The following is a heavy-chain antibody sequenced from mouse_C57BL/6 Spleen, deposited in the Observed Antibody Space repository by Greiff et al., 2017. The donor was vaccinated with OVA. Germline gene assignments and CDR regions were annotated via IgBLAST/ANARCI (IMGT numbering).Heavy chain of an antibody. CDR2: IRNKANGYTT. J-gene: IGHJ4*01. D-gene: IGHD1-1*01. Sequence: EVQLVESGGGLVQPGGSLSLSCAASGFTFTDYYMSWVRQPPGKALEWLGFIRNKANGYTTEYSASVKGRFTISRDNSQSILYLQMNALRAEDSGTYDCARYPLVLRSSWAMDDWGQGTSVTVSS. CDR3: ARYPLVLRSSWAMDD. V-gene: IGHV7-3*01. CDR1: GFTFTDYY.